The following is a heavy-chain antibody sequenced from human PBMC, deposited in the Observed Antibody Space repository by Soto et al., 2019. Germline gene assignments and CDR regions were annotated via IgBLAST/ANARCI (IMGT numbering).Heavy chain of an antibody. CDR2: IYHSGST. J-gene: IGHJ4*02. V-gene: IGHV4-61*01. CDR3: AREGGAHYDSSGYYFSGPDY. D-gene: IGHD3-22*01. Sequence: SETLSLTCTVSGGSVSIGSHYWSWIRQPPGKGLEWIAYIYHSGSTDYNPSLRSRVTISVDLSKNQFSLRLDSVNAADTAVYYCAREGGAHYDSSGYYFSGPDYWGQGTLVTVSS. CDR1: GGSVSIGSHY.